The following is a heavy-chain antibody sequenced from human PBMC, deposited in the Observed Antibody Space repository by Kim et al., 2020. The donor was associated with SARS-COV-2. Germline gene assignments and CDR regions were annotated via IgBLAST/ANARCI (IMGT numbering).Heavy chain of an antibody. Sequence: PSLKGRVNISVDKSKNQFSLKLSSVTAADTALYYCARRLDSSGWYGWFDPWGQGTLVTVSS. CDR3: ARRLDSSGWYGWFDP. D-gene: IGHD6-19*01. J-gene: IGHJ5*02. V-gene: IGHV4-4*02.